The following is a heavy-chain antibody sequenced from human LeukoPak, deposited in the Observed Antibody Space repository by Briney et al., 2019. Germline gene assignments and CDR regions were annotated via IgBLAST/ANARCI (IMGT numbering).Heavy chain of an antibody. CDR3: ARDPLDTGEGSLPRAYYYYGMDV. D-gene: IGHD1-26*01. Sequence: GASVKVSCKASGGTFSSYAIGWVRQAPGQGLELMGRIIPIFGIANYAQKFQGRVTITADKSTSTAYMELSSLRSEDTAVYYCARDPLDTGEGSLPRAYYYYGMDVWGQGTTVTVSS. V-gene: IGHV1-69*04. J-gene: IGHJ6*02. CDR2: IIPIFGIA. CDR1: GGTFSSYA.